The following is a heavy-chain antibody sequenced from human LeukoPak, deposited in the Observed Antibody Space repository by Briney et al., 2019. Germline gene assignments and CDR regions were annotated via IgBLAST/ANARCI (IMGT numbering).Heavy chain of an antibody. D-gene: IGHD3-10*01. CDR1: GGSFSGYY. J-gene: IGHJ4*02. CDR3: ARGPRYYGSGSYYS. V-gene: IGHV4-34*01. CDR2: INRSGST. Sequence: SETLSLTCAVYGGSFSGYYWSWIRQPPGKGLEWIGEINRSGSTNYNPSLKSRVTMSVDTSKNQFSLKLSSVTAADTAVYYCARGPRYYGSGSYYSWGQGTLVTVSS.